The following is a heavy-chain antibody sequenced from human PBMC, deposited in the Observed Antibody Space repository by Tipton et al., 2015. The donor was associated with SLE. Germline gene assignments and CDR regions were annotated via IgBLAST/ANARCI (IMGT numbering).Heavy chain of an antibody. Sequence: QLVQSGGGLAKPGGSLRLSCKGSGLNFNEHQMSWVRQAKGKGLEWISYISHGSSTIYYADSVKGRFVISRDNAKNSVFLQMTNLRVEDTAVYYCASLPHFLNQRVYWGQGVLVTVSS. CDR3: ASLPHFLNQRVY. D-gene: IGHD2/OR15-2a*01. J-gene: IGHJ4*02. V-gene: IGHV3-11*04. CDR1: GLNFNEHQ. CDR2: ISHGSSTI.